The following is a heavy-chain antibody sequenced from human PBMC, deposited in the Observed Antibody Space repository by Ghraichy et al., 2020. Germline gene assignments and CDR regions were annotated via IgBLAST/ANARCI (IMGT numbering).Heavy chain of an antibody. CDR1: GFTFSNAW. D-gene: IGHD3-10*01. CDR2: IKSQTDGGTT. CDR3: TTYAGERGEYFYFDR. J-gene: IGHJ4*02. Sequence: GGTLRLSCTASGFTFSNAWMRWVRQAPGKGLEWVGRIKSQTDGGTTEYAAHGKGRFTISRDDEENKLFLQMNSRKSEDTADYECTTYAGERGEYFYFDRGGKGTLATGSS. V-gene: IGHV3-15*01.